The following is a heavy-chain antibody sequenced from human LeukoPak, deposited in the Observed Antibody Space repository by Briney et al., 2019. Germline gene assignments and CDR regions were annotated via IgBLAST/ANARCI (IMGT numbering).Heavy chain of an antibody. J-gene: IGHJ4*02. CDR3: ARSEPALPH. CDR1: GGSFSGYY. CDR2: INHSGST. V-gene: IGHV4-34*01. D-gene: IGHD1-14*01. Sequence: SETLSLTCAVYGGSFSGYYWSWIRQPPGKGLEWIGEINHSGSTNYNPSLKRRVTISVDTSKNQFSLKLSSVTAAEPAVYYCARSEPALPHWGQGTLVTVSS.